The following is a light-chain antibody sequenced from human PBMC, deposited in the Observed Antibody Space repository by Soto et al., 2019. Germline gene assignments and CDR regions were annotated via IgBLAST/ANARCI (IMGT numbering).Light chain of an antibody. CDR1: SSDVGGYGY. J-gene: IGLJ2*01. V-gene: IGLV2-14*01. CDR3: SPYAITSPAV. CDR2: DVS. Sequence: QSVLTQPASVSGSPGQSITISCTGTSSDVGGYGYVSWYQQHPGKAPKLMIYDVSNRPSGVSNRFSGSKSGNTASLTISGLQAEDEADYYCSPYAITSPAVFGGGTKLTVL.